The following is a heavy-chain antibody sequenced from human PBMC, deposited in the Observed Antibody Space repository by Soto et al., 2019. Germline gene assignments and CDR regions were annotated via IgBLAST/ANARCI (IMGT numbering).Heavy chain of an antibody. Sequence: QVPMEESGGGVVQPGRSLRLSCAASGFTFSTYVIHWVRQAPGKGLEWVAVISYDGSNKYYADSVKGRFTISRDNSKNTLYLQMNSLRGEDTAVYYCARAANFIYGVNYWGQGTLVTVSS. D-gene: IGHD4-17*01. J-gene: IGHJ4*02. CDR3: ARAANFIYGVNY. CDR2: ISYDGSNK. CDR1: GFTFSTYV. V-gene: IGHV3-30-3*01.